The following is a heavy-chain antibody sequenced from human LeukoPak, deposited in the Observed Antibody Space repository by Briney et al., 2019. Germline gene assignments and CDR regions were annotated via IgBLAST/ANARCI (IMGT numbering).Heavy chain of an antibody. CDR2: ISGSGDTT. V-gene: IGHV3-23*01. CDR1: GFTFSSYA. Sequence: GGSLRLSCAASGFTFSSYAMSWVRQAPGKGLEWVSAISGSGDTTAYAASVKGRFTISRDNSKNTLYLQMNSLRAEDAAVYYCAKTPGYFDYWGQGTLVTVSS. CDR3: AKTPGYFDY. J-gene: IGHJ4*02.